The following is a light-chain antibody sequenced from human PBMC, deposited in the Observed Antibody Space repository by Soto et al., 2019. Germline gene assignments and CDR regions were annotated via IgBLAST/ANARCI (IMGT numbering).Light chain of an antibody. CDR2: NND. CDR1: SSSIGSNY. CDR3: STWDDSVSAVL. J-gene: IGLJ3*02. Sequence: QSVLTQSPSASGTPGQSVTISCFGSSSSIGSNYVYWYQQFPGTAPKLLFYNNDLRPPGVPDRFSGSKSGTSASLAISGLRPEDEADYYCSTWDDSVSAVLFGGGTKLTVL. V-gene: IGLV1-47*01.